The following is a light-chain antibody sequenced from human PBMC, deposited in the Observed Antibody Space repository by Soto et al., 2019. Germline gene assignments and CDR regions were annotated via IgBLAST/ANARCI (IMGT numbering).Light chain of an antibody. CDR1: QSVSRSH. CDR2: GAS. V-gene: IGKV3-20*01. J-gene: IGKJ2*03. CDR3: QQDGNSPPYS. Sequence: EIVLTQSPGNLSLSPGERATLSCRASQSVSRSHLAWYQQKPGQAPWLLIYGASSRATGIADTFSGSGSGTDFSLTISRLEPEDFAVYYCQQDGNSPPYSFGQGTKLEIK.